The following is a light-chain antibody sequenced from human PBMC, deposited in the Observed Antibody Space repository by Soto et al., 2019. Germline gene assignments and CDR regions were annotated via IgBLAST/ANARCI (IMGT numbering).Light chain of an antibody. CDR3: QQYGGSPPT. J-gene: IGKJ1*01. Sequence: EIVLTQSPGTLSLSPGESAALSCRASQSISNNFLAWYQRKPGQAPRLLIYGASYRATDLPYRFSGSGSGTDFTITITRLEPDDFAVYYCQQYGGSPPTFGQGTTVEVK. CDR2: GAS. V-gene: IGKV3-20*01. CDR1: QSISNNF.